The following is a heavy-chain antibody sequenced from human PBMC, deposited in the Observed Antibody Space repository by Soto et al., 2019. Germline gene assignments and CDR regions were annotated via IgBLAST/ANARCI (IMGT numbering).Heavy chain of an antibody. D-gene: IGHD5-12*01. Sequence: GGSLRLSCAASGFTVSSNYMSWVRQAPGKGLEWVSVIYSGGSTYYADSVKGRFTISRDNSKNTLYLQMNSLRAEDTAVYYCARDRTHRRYSGYGPRAFDIWGQGTMVTVSS. CDR2: IYSGGST. CDR1: GFTVSSNY. CDR3: ARDRTHRRYSGYGPRAFDI. J-gene: IGHJ3*02. V-gene: IGHV3-66*01.